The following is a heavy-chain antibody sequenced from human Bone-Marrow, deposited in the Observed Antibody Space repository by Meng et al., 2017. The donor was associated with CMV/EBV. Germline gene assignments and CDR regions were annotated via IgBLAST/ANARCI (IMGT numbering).Heavy chain of an antibody. CDR1: FTSYS. Sequence: FTSYSMHWVRQAPGQGLEWMGIINPSGGSTSYAQKFQGRVTMTRDTSTSTVYMELSSLRSEDTAVYYCARDRYYGSSGSKSRPWFDPWGQGTLVTVSS. J-gene: IGHJ5*02. V-gene: IGHV1-46*01. CDR3: ARDRYYGSSGSKSRPWFDP. CDR2: INPSGGST. D-gene: IGHD3-22*01.